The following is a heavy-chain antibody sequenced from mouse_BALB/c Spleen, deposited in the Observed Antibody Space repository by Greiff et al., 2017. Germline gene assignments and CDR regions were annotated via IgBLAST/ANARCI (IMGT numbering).Heavy chain of an antibody. V-gene: IGHV5-17*02. Sequence: EVHLVESGGGLVQPGGSRKLSCAASGFTFSSFGMHWVRQAPEKGLEWVAYISSGSSTIYYADTVKGRFTISRDNPKNTLFLQMTSLRSEDTAMYYCARDYYGTFYAMDYWGQGTSVTVSS. J-gene: IGHJ4*01. CDR2: ISSGSSTI. CDR1: GFTFSSFG. D-gene: IGHD1-1*01. CDR3: ARDYYGTFYAMDY.